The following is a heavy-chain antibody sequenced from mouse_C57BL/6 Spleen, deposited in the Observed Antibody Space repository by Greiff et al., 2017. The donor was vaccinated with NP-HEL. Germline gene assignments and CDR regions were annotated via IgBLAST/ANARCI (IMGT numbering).Heavy chain of an antibody. D-gene: IGHD6-2*01. CDR3: ARHGVSNFDV. V-gene: IGHV5-12*01. Sequence: EVKLVESGGGLVQPGGSLKLSCAASGFTFSDYYMYWVRQTPEKRLEWVAYISNGGGSTYYPDTVKGRFTISRDNAKNTLYLQMSRLKSEDTAMYYCARHGVSNFDVWGTGTTVTVSS. J-gene: IGHJ1*03. CDR1: GFTFSDYY. CDR2: ISNGGGST.